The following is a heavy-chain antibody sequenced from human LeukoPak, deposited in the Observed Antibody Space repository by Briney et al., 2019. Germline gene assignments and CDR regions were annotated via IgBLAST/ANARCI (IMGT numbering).Heavy chain of an antibody. J-gene: IGHJ5*02. CDR2: MNPNSGNT. CDR1: GYTFTSYD. CDR3: ARPDYYDSSGDPGFDP. V-gene: IGHV1-8*01. D-gene: IGHD3-22*01. Sequence: ASVKVSCKASGYTFTSYDINWVRQAPGQGLEWMGWMNPNSGNTDYAQKFQGRVTMTRNTSISTAYMELSSLRSEDTAVYYCARPDYYDSSGDPGFDPWGQGTLVTVSS.